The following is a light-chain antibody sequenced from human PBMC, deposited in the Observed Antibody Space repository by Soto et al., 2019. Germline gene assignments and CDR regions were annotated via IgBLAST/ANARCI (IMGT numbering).Light chain of an antibody. CDR2: AAS. CDR1: QSISSY. J-gene: IGKJ5*01. Sequence: DIQMTQSPSSLSASVGDRVTITCRASQSISSYLNWYQQKPGKAPKLLXYAASTLQSGVPSRFSGSGSGTDFTLTISSLEPGDFAVYYCQHYGDSLSITFGQGTRLEIK. V-gene: IGKV1-39*01. CDR3: QHYGDSLSIT.